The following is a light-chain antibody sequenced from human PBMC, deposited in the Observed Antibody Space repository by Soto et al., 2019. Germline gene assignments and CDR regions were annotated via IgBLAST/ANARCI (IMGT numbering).Light chain of an antibody. CDR3: QQSYSTPPIT. CDR1: QSISSY. CDR2: DAS. J-gene: IGKJ4*01. Sequence: DIQMTQSSSSLSASVGDRVTITCRASQSISSYLNWYQQKPGKAPKLLIYDASTLQSGVPSRFSGSGSGTYFTLTISSLQPEDFATYYCQQSYSTPPITFGGGTKVEIK. V-gene: IGKV1-39*01.